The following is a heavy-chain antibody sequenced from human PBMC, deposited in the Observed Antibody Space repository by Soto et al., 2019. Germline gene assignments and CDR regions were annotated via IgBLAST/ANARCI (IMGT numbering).Heavy chain of an antibody. CDR2: INWNDEG. V-gene: IGHV2-5*01. Sequence: QITLKESGPTLVKPTQALTLTCTFSGFSLNTRAVGVGWIRQPPGKALEWLALINWNDEGRYSPSLKDRLTITKDTSRNHVVLTMTNVDPVDTAPDYRAHRHDLGGFDIWGQGTTVTVSS. CDR1: GFSLNTRAVG. D-gene: IGHD2-15*01. CDR3: AHRHDLGGFDI. J-gene: IGHJ3*02.